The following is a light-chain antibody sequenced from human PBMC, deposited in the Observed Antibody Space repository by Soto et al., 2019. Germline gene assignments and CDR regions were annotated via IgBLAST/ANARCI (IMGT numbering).Light chain of an antibody. CDR3: SSYAGSNNYV. CDR1: SSDVGCYNY. V-gene: IGLV2-8*01. Sequence: QSALTQPPSASGSPGQSVTISCTGTSSDVGCYNYVSWHQQHPGRPPKLMIYEVTKRPLGIPDRFSGSKSGNTASLTVSGLHDEDEDDYCCSSYAGSNNYVFGPGTKVTVL. J-gene: IGLJ1*01. CDR2: EVT.